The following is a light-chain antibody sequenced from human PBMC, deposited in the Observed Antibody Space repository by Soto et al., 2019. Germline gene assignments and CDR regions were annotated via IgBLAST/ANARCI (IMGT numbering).Light chain of an antibody. CDR1: QGIRNE. V-gene: IGKV1-6*01. Sequence: AIQMTQSPSSLSASVGDTVTITCRASQGIRNELSWYQQKPGKAPNLLIYAATNLQDGVPSRFSGSGSGTDFTLTISSLQPEDFAFYYCLEDDNFPWTFGQGTKVEIK. CDR2: AAT. J-gene: IGKJ1*01. CDR3: LEDDNFPWT.